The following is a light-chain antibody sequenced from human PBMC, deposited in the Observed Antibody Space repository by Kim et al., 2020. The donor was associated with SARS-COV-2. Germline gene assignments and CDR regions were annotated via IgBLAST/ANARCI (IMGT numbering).Light chain of an antibody. CDR2: DVS. J-gene: IGLJ3*02. CDR3: CSYTSSSTWL. Sequence: QSALTQPASVSGSPGQSITISCTGTSSDVGGYNYVSWYQQHPGKAPKLMIYDVSKRPSGVSNRFSGSKSGNTASLTISGLQAEDEADYYCCSYTSSSTWLFGGGTQLTVL. CDR1: SSDVGGYNY. V-gene: IGLV2-14*01.